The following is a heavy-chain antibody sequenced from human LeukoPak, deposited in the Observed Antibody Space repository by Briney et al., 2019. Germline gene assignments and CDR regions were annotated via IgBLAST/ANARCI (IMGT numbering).Heavy chain of an antibody. Sequence: PGGSLRLSCAASGFTFSSYSMNWVRQAPGKGLEWVAFIRYDGSNKYYADSVKGRFTISRDNAKNSLCLQMNSLRAEDTAVYYCARDGRATVTSPPRFVYYYYMDVWGKGTTVTVSS. J-gene: IGHJ6*03. D-gene: IGHD4-17*01. V-gene: IGHV3-30*02. CDR3: ARDGRATVTSPPRFVYYYYMDV. CDR2: IRYDGSNK. CDR1: GFTFSSYS.